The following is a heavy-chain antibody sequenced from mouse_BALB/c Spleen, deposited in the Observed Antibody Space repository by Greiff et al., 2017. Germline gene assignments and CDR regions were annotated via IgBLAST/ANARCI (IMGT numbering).Heavy chain of an antibody. CDR2: ISSGSSTI. Sequence: EVKLVESGGGLVQPGGSRKLSCAASGFTFSSFGMHWVRQAPEKGLEWVAYISSGSSTIYYADTVKGRFTISRDNPKNTLFLQMTSLRSEDTAMYYCARSSSAVREGFDYWGQGTTLTVSS. V-gene: IGHV5-17*02. CDR1: GFTFSSFG. D-gene: IGHD2-14*01. CDR3: ARSSSAVREGFDY. J-gene: IGHJ2*01.